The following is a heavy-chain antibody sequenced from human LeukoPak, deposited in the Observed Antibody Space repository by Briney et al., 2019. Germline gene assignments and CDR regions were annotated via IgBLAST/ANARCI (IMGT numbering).Heavy chain of an antibody. J-gene: IGHJ6*04. D-gene: IGHD3-9*01. V-gene: IGHV4-31*02. Sequence: MAAHTVSLTWTVSGGSISSGGYYSSWIRQNPGKGLEGLGYIFYCGSTYDHPSLKSRVTISVDTSKNQFYLKLSSVTAADTAVYYCARDALTGMAGDPSYYYYGMDVWGKGTTVTVSS. CDR3: ARDALTGMAGDPSYYYYGMDV. CDR1: GGSISSGGYY. CDR2: IFYCGST.